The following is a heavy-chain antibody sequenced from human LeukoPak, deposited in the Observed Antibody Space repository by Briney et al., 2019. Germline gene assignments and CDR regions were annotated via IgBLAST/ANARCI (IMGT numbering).Heavy chain of an antibody. D-gene: IGHD3-9*01. CDR2: IFYSGNT. V-gene: IGHV4-39*07. CDR1: GGSISTNSCY. CDR3: ARLGGSSYYDILTGYYHFDY. Sequence: PSETLSLTCTVSGGSISTNSCYWGWIRQPPGKGLEWIGSIFYSGNTYSNSSLKSRLTMSVDTSKSQFSLKLTSVAAADTAVYYCARLGGSSYYDILTGYYHFDYWGQGTLVTVSS. J-gene: IGHJ4*02.